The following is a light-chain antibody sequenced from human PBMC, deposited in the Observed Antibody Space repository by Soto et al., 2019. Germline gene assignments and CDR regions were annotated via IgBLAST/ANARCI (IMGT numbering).Light chain of an antibody. Sequence: DIQMTQSPSSLSASVGDRVTITCRASQSIVTYLNWYLQKPGKAPKLLIDAASNLQSGVPSRFSGSGSGTDFTLTISSLQPEDFATYFCQPYNNWPLTFGGGTKVDIK. CDR1: QSIVTY. CDR2: AAS. V-gene: IGKV1-39*01. CDR3: QPYNNWPLT. J-gene: IGKJ4*01.